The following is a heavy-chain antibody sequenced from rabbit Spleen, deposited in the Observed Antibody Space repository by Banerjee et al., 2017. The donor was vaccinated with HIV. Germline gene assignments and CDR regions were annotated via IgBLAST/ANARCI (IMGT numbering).Heavy chain of an antibody. CDR2: IDPVFGAT. D-gene: IGHD1-1*01. CDR3: VRGASSSGYYSL. Sequence: QEQLVESGGGLVQPEGSLTLTCKAAGFDFSSNAMCWVRQAPGKGLEWIGYIDPVFGATYYATWVNGRFTISSHNAQNTLYLQMTSLTAADTATYFCVRGASSSGYYSLWGPGTLVTVS. CDR1: GFDFSSNA. J-gene: IGHJ4*01. V-gene: IGHV1S47*01.